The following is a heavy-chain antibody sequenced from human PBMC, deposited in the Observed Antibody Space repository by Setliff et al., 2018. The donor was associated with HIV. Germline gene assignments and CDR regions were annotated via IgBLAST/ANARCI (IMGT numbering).Heavy chain of an antibody. CDR2: IYHSGST. CDR3: ARQGGYSGYGFYYYYYYMDV. D-gene: IGHD5-12*01. V-gene: IGHV4-38-2*01. CDR1: GYSISSGYY. Sequence: TLSLTCAVSGYSISSGYYWGWIRQPPGKGLEWIGSIYHSGSTYYNPSLKSRVTISVDTSKNQFSLKLSSVTAADTAVYYCARQGGYSGYGFYYYYYYMDVWGKGTTVTVSS. J-gene: IGHJ6*03.